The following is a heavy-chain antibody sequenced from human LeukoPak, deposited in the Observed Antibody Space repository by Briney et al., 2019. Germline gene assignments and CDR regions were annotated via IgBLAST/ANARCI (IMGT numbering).Heavy chain of an antibody. Sequence: GGSLRLSCAASGFTFSSYGMDWVRQAPGKGLEWVAVISYDGSNKYYADSVKGRFTISRDNSKNTLYLQMNSLRAEDTAVYYCAKDRGYGLVDYWGQGTLVTVSS. D-gene: IGHD5-12*01. CDR2: ISYDGSNK. CDR3: AKDRGYGLVDY. CDR1: GFTFSSYG. V-gene: IGHV3-30*18. J-gene: IGHJ4*02.